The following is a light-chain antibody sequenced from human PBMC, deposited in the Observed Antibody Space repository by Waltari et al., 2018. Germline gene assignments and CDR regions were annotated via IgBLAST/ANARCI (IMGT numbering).Light chain of an antibody. Sequence: TWRASQGISSRLAWYQQKPDTAPKSLIYGASNLQSGVPSRFSGSESGTDFTLTINGLQPEDFATYYCQQYTDYPLTFGGGTKVEIK. CDR2: GAS. J-gene: IGKJ4*01. CDR3: QQYTDYPLT. CDR1: QGISSR. V-gene: IGKV1D-16*01.